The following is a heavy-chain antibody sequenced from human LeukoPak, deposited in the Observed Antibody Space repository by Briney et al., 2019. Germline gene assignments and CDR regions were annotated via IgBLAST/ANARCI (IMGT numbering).Heavy chain of an antibody. D-gene: IGHD1-26*01. CDR2: ISGSGGST. J-gene: IGHJ4*02. V-gene: IGHV3-23*01. CDR1: GFSVSRHY. CDR3: AKDGKWELLRPYYFDY. Sequence: GGSLRLSCAASGFSVSRHYMNWVRQAPGKGLEWVSAISGSGGSTYYADSVKGRFTISRDNSKNTLYLQMNSLRAEDTAVYYCAKDGKWELLRPYYFDYWGQGTLVTVSS.